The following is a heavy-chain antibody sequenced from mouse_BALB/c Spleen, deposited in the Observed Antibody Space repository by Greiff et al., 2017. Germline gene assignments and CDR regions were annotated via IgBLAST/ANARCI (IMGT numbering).Heavy chain of an antibody. CDR2: INPDSSTI. CDR3: ARPMNYDYAMDY. Sequence: DVKLQESGGGLVQPGGSLKLSCAASGFAFSRYWMSWVRQAPGKGLEWIGEINPDSSTINYTPSLKDKFIISRDNAKNTLYLQMSKVRSEDTALYYCARPMNYDYAMDYWGQGTSVTVSS. J-gene: IGHJ4*01. V-gene: IGHV4-1*02. D-gene: IGHD1-1*02. CDR1: GFAFSRYW.